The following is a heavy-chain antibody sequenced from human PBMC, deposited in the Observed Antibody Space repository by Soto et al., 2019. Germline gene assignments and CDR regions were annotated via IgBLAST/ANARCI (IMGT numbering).Heavy chain of an antibody. CDR3: ARDKITCLFDY. J-gene: IGHJ4*02. V-gene: IGHV4-34*01. Sequence: WTWLRQPPGTGLEWIGEINHSGSTHYNPSLKSRVTISVDTSKNQFSLKLTSVTAANTAVYYCARDKITCLFDYWGQGTLVTVSS. CDR2: INHSGST. D-gene: IGHD3-10*01.